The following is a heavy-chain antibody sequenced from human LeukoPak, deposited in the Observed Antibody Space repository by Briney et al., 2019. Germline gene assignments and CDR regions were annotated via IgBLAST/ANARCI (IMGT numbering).Heavy chain of an antibody. D-gene: IGHD6-13*01. CDR3: ARTPFLSSWYGDY. Sequence: GGSLRLSCAASGFTFSKYTMDWVRQAPGKGLEWVSYISSSSSTIYYADSVKGRFTISRDNAKNSLYLQMNSLRAEDTAVYYCARTPFLSSWYGDYWGQGTLVTVSS. J-gene: IGHJ4*02. CDR2: ISSSSSTI. CDR1: GFTFSKYT. V-gene: IGHV3-48*04.